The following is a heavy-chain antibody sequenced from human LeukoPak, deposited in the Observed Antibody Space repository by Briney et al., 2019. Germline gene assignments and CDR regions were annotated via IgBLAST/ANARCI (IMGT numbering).Heavy chain of an antibody. CDR1: GFTFSSYS. D-gene: IGHD3-22*01. CDR2: ISSSSSYI. J-gene: IGHJ4*02. Sequence: SGGSLRLSCAASGFTFSSYSMNWVRQAPGKGLEWVSSISSSSSYIYYADSVKGRFTISRDNAKNSLYLQMNSLRAEDTAVYYCARVPHYDGSGYCFDYWGQGTLVTVSS. V-gene: IGHV3-21*01. CDR3: ARVPHYDGSGYCFDY.